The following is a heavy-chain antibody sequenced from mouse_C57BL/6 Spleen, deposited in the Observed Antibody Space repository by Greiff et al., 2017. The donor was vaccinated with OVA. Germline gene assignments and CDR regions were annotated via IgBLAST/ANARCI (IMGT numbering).Heavy chain of an antibody. CDR3: ARTTGTVVASRYFDV. J-gene: IGHJ1*03. V-gene: IGHV14-2*01. D-gene: IGHD1-1*01. CDR2: IDPEDGET. Sequence: EVQLQQSGAELVKPGASVKLSCTASGFNIKDYYMHWVKQRTEQGLEWIGRIDPEDGETKYAPKFQGKATIPADTSSNTAYLQLSSLTSEDTAVYYCARTTGTVVASRYFDVWGTGTTVTVSS. CDR1: GFNIKDYY.